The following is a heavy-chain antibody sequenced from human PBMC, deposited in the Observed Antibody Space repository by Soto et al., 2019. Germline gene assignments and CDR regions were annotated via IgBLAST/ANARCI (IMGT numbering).Heavy chain of an antibody. J-gene: IGHJ3*02. CDR2: IYHSGMT. CDR1: GGSISTGGYY. D-gene: IGHD1-26*01. V-gene: IGHV4-31*03. Sequence: QVQLQESGPGLVKPSQTLSLTCTVSGGSISTGGYYWSWIRQHPGRGLEWIGYIYHSGMTFSNPSLQSRVGILIETSENQFSLKLSSVTAADTAVYYCAKVRWELHDAFDIWGHGTMVSVSS. CDR3: AKVRWELHDAFDI.